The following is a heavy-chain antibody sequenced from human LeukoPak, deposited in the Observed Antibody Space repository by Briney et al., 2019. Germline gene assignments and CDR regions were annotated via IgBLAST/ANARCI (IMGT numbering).Heavy chain of an antibody. V-gene: IGHV3-33*08. J-gene: IGHJ1*01. CDR2: IWYDGSNK. CDR3: ARDRGRTVTTWGYFQH. D-gene: IGHD4-17*01. Sequence: GGSLRLSCAASGFTFSSYGMHWVRQAPGKGLEWVAVIWYDGSNKYYADSVKGRFTISRDNSKNTLYLQMNSLRAEDTAVYYCARDRGRTVTTWGYFQHWGQGTLVTVSS. CDR1: GFTFSSYG.